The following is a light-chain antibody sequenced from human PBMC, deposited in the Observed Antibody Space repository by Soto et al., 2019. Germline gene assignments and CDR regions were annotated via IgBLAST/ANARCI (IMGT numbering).Light chain of an antibody. V-gene: IGKV3-20*01. J-gene: IGKJ5*01. CDR3: QQYNTYST. CDR1: QSVSSSY. Sequence: IVLTQSPGTLSLSPGERATLSCRASQSVSSSYLAWYQQKPGQAPRLLIYGASSRATGIPDRFSGSGSGTEFTLTISSLQPDDFATYYCQQYNTYSTFGQGTRLEIK. CDR2: GAS.